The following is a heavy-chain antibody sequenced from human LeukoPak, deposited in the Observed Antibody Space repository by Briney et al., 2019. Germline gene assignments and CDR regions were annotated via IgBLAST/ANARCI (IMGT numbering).Heavy chain of an antibody. D-gene: IGHD4-17*01. J-gene: IGHJ6*03. CDR3: AGVRTTVTTPTTTNYYYMDV. V-gene: IGHV1-2*02. CDR2: INPNSGGT. CDR1: GYTFTGYY. Sequence: ASVKVSCKASGYTFTGYYMDWVRQAPGQGLEWMGWINPNSGGTNYAQKFQGRVTMTRDTSISTAYMELSRLRSDDTAVYYCAGVRTTVTTPTTTNYYYMDVWGKGTTVTASS.